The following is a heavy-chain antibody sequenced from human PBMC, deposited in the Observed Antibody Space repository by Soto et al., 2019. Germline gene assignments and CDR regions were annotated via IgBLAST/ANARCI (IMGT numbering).Heavy chain of an antibody. CDR3: ARDPCSGGSCYLDNWFDP. V-gene: IGHV1-18*01. CDR2: ISAYNGNT. J-gene: IGHJ5*02. D-gene: IGHD2-15*01. CDR1: GYTFTSYG. Sequence: ASVKVSCKASGYTFTSYGISWVRQAPGQGLEWMGWISAYNGNTNYAQKLQGRVTMTTDTSTSTAYMELRSLRSDDTAVYYCARDPCSGGSCYLDNWFDPWGQGTLVTVSS.